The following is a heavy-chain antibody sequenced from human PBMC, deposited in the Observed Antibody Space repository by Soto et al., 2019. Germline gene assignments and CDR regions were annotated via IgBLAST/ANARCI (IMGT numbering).Heavy chain of an antibody. Sequence: GGSLRLSCAASGFSFSKYGMHWVRHAPGKGLEWVAFVSSDGNNKYYGDSVKGRFTISRDNSKNMVFLQVDSLRVDDTALYYCAKDRVIQLLPIWPDPWGQGTLVTVSS. CDR2: VSSDGNNK. J-gene: IGHJ5*02. CDR1: GFSFSKYG. V-gene: IGHV3-30*18. D-gene: IGHD2-2*01. CDR3: AKDRVIQLLPIWPDP.